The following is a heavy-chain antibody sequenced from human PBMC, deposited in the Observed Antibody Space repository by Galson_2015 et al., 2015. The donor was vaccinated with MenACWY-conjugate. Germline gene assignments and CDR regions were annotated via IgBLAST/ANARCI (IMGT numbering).Heavy chain of an antibody. Sequence: SLRLSCAASGFTFSSWSMNCVRQPPGKGLEWISYIHPSGHAIYYADSVKGRFTISRDNAKNSLYLQMNNLTTEDTAVYFCAKDKIYFGSGSYLYYFDYWGQGTLVTVSS. V-gene: IGHV3-48*04. D-gene: IGHD3-10*01. J-gene: IGHJ4*02. CDR1: GFTFSSWS. CDR2: IHPSGHAI. CDR3: AKDKIYFGSGSYLYYFDY.